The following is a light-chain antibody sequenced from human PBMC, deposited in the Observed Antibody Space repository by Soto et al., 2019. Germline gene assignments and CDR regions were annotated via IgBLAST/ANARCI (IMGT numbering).Light chain of an antibody. CDR2: DTS. Sequence: EIGLTQSRATLSLSPGERATLSCRASQSISSHLAWYQQKPGQAPRLLMFDTSKRATGIPARFSGSGSGTEFTLTISSLEPEDLAVYYCQQRVNWPLTFGGGTKVEIK. V-gene: IGKV3-11*01. J-gene: IGKJ4*01. CDR3: QQRVNWPLT. CDR1: QSISSH.